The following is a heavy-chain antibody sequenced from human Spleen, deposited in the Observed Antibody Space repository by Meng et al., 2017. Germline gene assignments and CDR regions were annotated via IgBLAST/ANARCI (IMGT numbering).Heavy chain of an antibody. V-gene: IGHV1-2*06. CDR1: GYNFPDYY. Sequence: VNWVQSGAEVKKPGASVKVSCKPSGYNFPDYYIHWVRRAPGQGLEWMGRINPKSGDTHYAQKFQARVTMTGDTSISTAYMELSGLRSDDTAMYYCARDEDISAAGKLFGDYWGQGTLVTVSS. D-gene: IGHD6-25*01. CDR2: INPKSGDT. J-gene: IGHJ4*02. CDR3: ARDEDISAAGKLFGDY.